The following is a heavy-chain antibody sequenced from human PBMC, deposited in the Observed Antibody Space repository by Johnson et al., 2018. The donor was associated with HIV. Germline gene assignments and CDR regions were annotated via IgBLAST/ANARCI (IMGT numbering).Heavy chain of an antibody. D-gene: IGHD6-6*01. J-gene: IGHJ3*02. Sequence: QVQLVESGGGVVQPGRSLRLSCAASGFTFSSYAMHWVRQAPGKGLEWVAVISYDGSNKYYADSVKGRFTISRDNSKNTLYLQMNSLSAEDTAVYYCANSYSSSSGNNDYAFDIWGQGTMVTVSS. V-gene: IGHV3-30*04. CDR2: ISYDGSNK. CDR1: GFTFSSYA. CDR3: ANSYSSSSGNNDYAFDI.